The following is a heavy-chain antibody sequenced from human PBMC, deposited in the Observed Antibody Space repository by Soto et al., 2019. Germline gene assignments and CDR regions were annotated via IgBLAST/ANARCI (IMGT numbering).Heavy chain of an antibody. V-gene: IGHV1-69*01. CDR1: GCTFSSYA. CDR2: IIPIFGTA. Sequence: QVQLVQSGAEVKNPGSSVKVSCKASGCTFSSYAISWVRQAPGQGLEWMGAIIPIFGTANYAQKFQGRVTITADESTSTAYMERSSLRSADTAVYYCARGRWYSSSGYGWCDPWGQGTLVTVSA. D-gene: IGHD6-13*01. CDR3: ARGRWYSSSGYGWCDP. J-gene: IGHJ5*02.